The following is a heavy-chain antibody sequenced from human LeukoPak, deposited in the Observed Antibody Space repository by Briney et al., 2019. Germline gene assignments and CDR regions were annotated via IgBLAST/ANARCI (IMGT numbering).Heavy chain of an antibody. J-gene: IGHJ5*02. CDR1: GYTFTGYY. V-gene: IGHV1-2*02. Sequence: GASVKVSCKASGYTFTGYYMHWVRQAPGQGLESMGWINPSSGGTNFAQKFQSRVTMTRDTSISTAYMELSRPTSDDTAVYYCTIIPLAATLDWSDPWGQGTLVTVSS. CDR3: TIIPLAATLDWSDP. D-gene: IGHD6-19*01. CDR2: INPSSGGT.